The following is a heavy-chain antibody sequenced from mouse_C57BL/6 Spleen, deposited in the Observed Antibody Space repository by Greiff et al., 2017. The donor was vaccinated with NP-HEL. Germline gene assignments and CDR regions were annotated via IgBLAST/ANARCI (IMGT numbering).Heavy chain of an antibody. CDR3: ARPSNWDWYFDV. J-gene: IGHJ1*03. CDR2: ISGGGGNT. Sequence: EVQRVESGGGLVKPGGSLKLSCAASGFTFSSYTMSWVRQTPEKRLEWVATISGGGGNTYYPDSVKGRFTISRDNAKNTLYLQMSSLRSEDTALYYCARPSNWDWYFDVWGTGTTVTVSS. CDR1: GFTFSSYT. V-gene: IGHV5-9*01. D-gene: IGHD4-1*01.